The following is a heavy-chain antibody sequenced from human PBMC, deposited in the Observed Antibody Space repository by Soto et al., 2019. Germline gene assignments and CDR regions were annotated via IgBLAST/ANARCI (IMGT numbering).Heavy chain of an antibody. V-gene: IGHV3-53*01. Sequence: SGGSLRLSCAASGFPVSINYMSLVRQSPGKGLEWVSVIYSGGSTYYADSVKGRFTISRDNSKKTLYLQMNSLRAEDTAVYYCARVPPGITGTTYYGMDVWGQGTTFTVSS. CDR2: IYSGGST. J-gene: IGHJ6*02. D-gene: IGHD1-20*01. CDR1: GFPVSINY. CDR3: ARVPPGITGTTYYGMDV.